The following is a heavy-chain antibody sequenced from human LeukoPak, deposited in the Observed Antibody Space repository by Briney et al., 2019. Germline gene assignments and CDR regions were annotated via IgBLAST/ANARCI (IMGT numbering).Heavy chain of an antibody. CDR1: GFTFSCYE. CDR2: IKQDGSEK. Sequence: GGSLRLSCAASGFTFSCYEMNWVRQAPGKGLEWVANIKQDGSEKYYVDSVKGRFTISRDNAKNSLYLQMNSLRAEDTAVYYCARVNAAVAYYFDYWGQGTLVTVSS. CDR3: ARVNAAVAYYFDY. D-gene: IGHD6-19*01. J-gene: IGHJ4*02. V-gene: IGHV3-7*01.